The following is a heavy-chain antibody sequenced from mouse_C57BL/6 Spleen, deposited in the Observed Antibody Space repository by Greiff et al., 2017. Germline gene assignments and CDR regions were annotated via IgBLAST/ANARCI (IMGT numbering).Heavy chain of an antibody. CDR3: ARLDYGNYWFAY. CDR1: GYTFTSYW. V-gene: IGHV1-69*01. J-gene: IGHJ3*01. D-gene: IGHD2-1*01. Sequence: VQLQQPGAELVMPGASVKLSCKASGYTFTSYWMHWVKQRPGQGFAWIGEIDPSDSYTNYNRKFKGKSTLTVDKSSSTAYMQLSSLTSEDSAVYYCARLDYGNYWFAYWGQGTLVTVSA. CDR2: IDPSDSYT.